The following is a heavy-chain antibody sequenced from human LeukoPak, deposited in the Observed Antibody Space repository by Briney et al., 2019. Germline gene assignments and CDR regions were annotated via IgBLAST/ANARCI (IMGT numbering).Heavy chain of an antibody. CDR1: GGSISSYY. J-gene: IGHJ4*02. CDR2: IYYSGST. D-gene: IGHD6-19*01. V-gene: IGHV4-59*01. CDR3: ARGSGWYESDY. Sequence: SETLSLTCTVSGGSISSYYWSWIRQPPGKGPEWIGYIYYSGSTNYNPSLKSRVTISVDTSKNQFSLKLSSVTAADTAVYYCARGSGWYESDYWGQGTLVTVSS.